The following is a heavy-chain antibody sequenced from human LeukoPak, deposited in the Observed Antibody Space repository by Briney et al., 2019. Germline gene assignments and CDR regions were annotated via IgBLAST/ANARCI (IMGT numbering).Heavy chain of an antibody. J-gene: IGHJ4*01. V-gene: IGHV4-31*03. CDR3: ARSVGSSTCYSSDY. CDR2: IYYSGIT. CDR1: GGSISSSGYY. D-gene: IGHD6-13*01. Sequence: SQTLSLTCSVSGGSISSSGYYWSWIRQHPGKALEWIGYIYYSGITYYNPSLKSRLTISLDTSKNQFSLKLNSVTAADTAVYYCARSVGSSTCYSSDYWGHGTLVTVSS.